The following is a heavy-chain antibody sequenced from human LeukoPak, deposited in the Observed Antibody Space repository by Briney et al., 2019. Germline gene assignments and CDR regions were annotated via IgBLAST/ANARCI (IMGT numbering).Heavy chain of an antibody. V-gene: IGHV1-46*01. CDR3: ARDSRPSYDSSGYYYPGDY. CDR1: GYTFTSYC. Sequence: ASVKVSCKASGYTFTSYCMHWVRQAPGQGLEWMAIINPSGGSTSYAQKFQGRVTMTRDTSTSTVYMELSSLRSEDTAVYYCARDSRPSYDSSGYYYPGDYWGQGTLVTVSS. J-gene: IGHJ4*02. CDR2: INPSGGST. D-gene: IGHD3-22*01.